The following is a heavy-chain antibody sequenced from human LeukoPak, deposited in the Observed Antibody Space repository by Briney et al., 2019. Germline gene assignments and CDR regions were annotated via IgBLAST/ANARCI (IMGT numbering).Heavy chain of an antibody. J-gene: IGHJ3*02. D-gene: IGHD1-20*01. CDR1: GYTFTSYG. CDR3: ARGESNNWNDGTGAFDI. Sequence: GASVKVSCKASGYTFTSYGISWVRQAPGQGLEWMGIINPSGGSTSYAQKFQGRVTMTRDMSTSTVYMELSSLRSEDTAVYYCARGESNNWNDGTGAFDIWGQGTMVTVSS. V-gene: IGHV1-46*01. CDR2: INPSGGST.